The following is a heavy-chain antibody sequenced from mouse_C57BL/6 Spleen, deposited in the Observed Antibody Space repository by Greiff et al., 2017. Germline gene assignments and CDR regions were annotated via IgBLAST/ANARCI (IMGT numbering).Heavy chain of an antibody. D-gene: IGHD1-1*01. CDR3: ARRHYYGSSHFDY. CDR2: ISYSGST. J-gene: IGHJ2*01. V-gene: IGHV3-8*01. CDR1: GYSITSDY. Sequence: EVKVVESGPGLAKPSQTLSLTCSVTGYSITSDYWNWIRKFPGNKLEYMGYISYSGSTYYNPSLKSRISITRDTSKNQYYLQLNSVTTEDTATYYCARRHYYGSSHFDYWGQGTTLTVSS.